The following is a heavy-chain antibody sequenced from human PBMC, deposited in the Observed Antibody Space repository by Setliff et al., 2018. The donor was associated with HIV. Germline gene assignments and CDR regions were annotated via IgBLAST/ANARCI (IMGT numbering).Heavy chain of an antibody. Sequence: ASVKVSCKASGYTFTKFDINWVRQATGQGLEWMGWMNPNSGNTGFAQKFQGRVTMTTDTSTSTVYMELRSLRSDDTAVYYCARVPYRSAWFSGGHDAFDVWGQGTMVTVSS. J-gene: IGHJ3*01. CDR3: ARVPYRSAWFSGGHDAFDV. V-gene: IGHV1-8*01. D-gene: IGHD6-19*01. CDR1: GYTFTKFD. CDR2: MNPNSGNT.